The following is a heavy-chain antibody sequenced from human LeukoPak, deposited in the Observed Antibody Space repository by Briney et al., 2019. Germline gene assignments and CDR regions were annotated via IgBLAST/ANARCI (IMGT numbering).Heavy chain of an antibody. CDR3: ARRDPYDFWSGFTNRGFDP. Sequence: SETLSLTCAVYGGSFSGYYWSWIRQPPGKGLEWIGEINHSGSTNYNPSLKSRVTISVDTSKNQFSLKLSSVTAADTAVYYCARRDPYDFWSGFTNRGFDPWGQGTLVTVSS. D-gene: IGHD3-3*01. J-gene: IGHJ5*02. CDR1: GGSFSGYY. CDR2: INHSGST. V-gene: IGHV4-34*01.